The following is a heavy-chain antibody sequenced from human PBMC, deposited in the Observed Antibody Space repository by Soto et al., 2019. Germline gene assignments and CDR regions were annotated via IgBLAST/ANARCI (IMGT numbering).Heavy chain of an antibody. V-gene: IGHV4-39*02. J-gene: IGHJ4*02. CDR1: GGSVSSSSYY. CDR2: IYYSGST. Sequence: QLQLQESGPGLVKPSETLSLTRTVSGGSVSSSSYYWGWIRQPPGKGLEWIGSIYYSGSTFYSPSLEGRVTISVDTSKNQFSLKLSSVTAADTAVYYCAREDGSGTYVGFWGQGTLVTVSS. CDR3: AREDGSGTYVGF. D-gene: IGHD3-10*01.